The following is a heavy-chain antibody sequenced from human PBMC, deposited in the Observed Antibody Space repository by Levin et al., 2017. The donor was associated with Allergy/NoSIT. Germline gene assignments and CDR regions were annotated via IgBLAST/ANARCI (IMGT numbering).Heavy chain of an antibody. CDR1: GFTFSSYS. D-gene: IGHD6-6*01. CDR3: ARDRPSIAKPKCFDY. Sequence: GGSLRLSCAASGFTFSSYSMNWVRQAPGKGLEWVSYISSSSSTIYYADSVKGRFTISRDNAKNSLYLQMNSLRAEDTAVYYCARDRPSIAKPKCFDYWGQGTLVTVSS. CDR2: ISSSSSTI. J-gene: IGHJ4*02. V-gene: IGHV3-48*01.